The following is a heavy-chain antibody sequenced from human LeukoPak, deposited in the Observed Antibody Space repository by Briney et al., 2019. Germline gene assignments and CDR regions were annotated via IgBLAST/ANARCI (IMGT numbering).Heavy chain of an antibody. D-gene: IGHD3-10*01. CDR1: GGSISSNNYY. CDR3: ARDRAGIVDY. CDR2: IYYSGST. V-gene: IGHV4-31*03. Sequence: SETLSLTCTVSGGSISSNNYYWGWIRQPPGKGLELIGYIYYSGSTYYNPSLKSRVTISVDTSKNQFSLKLSSVTAADTAVYYCARDRAGIVDYWGQGTLVTVSS. J-gene: IGHJ4*02.